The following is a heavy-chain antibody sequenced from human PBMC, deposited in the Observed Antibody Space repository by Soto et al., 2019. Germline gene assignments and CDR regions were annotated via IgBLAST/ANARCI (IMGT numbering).Heavy chain of an antibody. CDR2: IYSGGST. CDR1: GFTVSSNY. D-gene: IGHD1-26*01. J-gene: IGHJ3*02. V-gene: IGHV3-53*02. Sequence: EVKLVETGGGLIQPGGSLRLSCAASGFTVSSNYMSWVRQAPGKGLEWVSVIYSGGSTYYADSVKGRFTISRDNSKNTLYLQMNSLRAEDTAVYYCARVGIVGATADAFDIWGQGTMVTVSS. CDR3: ARVGIVGATADAFDI.